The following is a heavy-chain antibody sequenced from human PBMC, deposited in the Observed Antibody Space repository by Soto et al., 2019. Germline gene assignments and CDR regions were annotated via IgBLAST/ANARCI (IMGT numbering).Heavy chain of an antibody. Sequence: GESLKISCKGSGYSFTRSWIGWVRQMPGKGLEWMGIIYPGDSDTRYSPSFQGQVTISADKSITTAYLQWSSLKASDTAMYYCATSAGPNYVDSSGWTEPNEAFDIWGQGTMVTV. CDR2: IYPGDSDT. J-gene: IGHJ3*02. CDR3: ATSAGPNYVDSSGWTEPNEAFDI. D-gene: IGHD3-22*01. V-gene: IGHV5-51*01. CDR1: GYSFTRSW.